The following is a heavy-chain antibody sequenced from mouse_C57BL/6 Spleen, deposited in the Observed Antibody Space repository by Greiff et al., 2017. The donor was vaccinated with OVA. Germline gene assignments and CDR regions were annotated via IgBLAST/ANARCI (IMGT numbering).Heavy chain of an antibody. CDR1: GYTFTDYY. CDR2: IYPGSGNT. J-gene: IGHJ4*01. CDR3: ARWGGSSMDY. Sequence: VKLQESGAELVRPGASVKLSCKASGYTFTDYYINWVKQRPGQGLEWIARIYPGSGNTYYNEKFKGKATLTAEKSSSTAYMQLSSLTSEDSAVYFCARWGGSSMDYWGQGTSVTVSS. V-gene: IGHV1-76*01.